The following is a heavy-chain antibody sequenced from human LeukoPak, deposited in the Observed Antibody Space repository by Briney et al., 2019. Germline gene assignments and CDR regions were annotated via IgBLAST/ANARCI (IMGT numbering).Heavy chain of an antibody. Sequence: PGRSLRLSCAPSGFTLSSYAMSWVRQAPGKGLEWVSGISGSGANTYHADSRNGRFTIFRDNSKNALYVQVNSRGNEDTAAYYCAKGSYYDSSGSFYFDYWGQGTLVTVSS. V-gene: IGHV3-23*01. D-gene: IGHD3-22*01. CDR1: GFTLSSYA. CDR3: AKGSYYDSSGSFYFDY. CDR2: ISGSGANT. J-gene: IGHJ4*02.